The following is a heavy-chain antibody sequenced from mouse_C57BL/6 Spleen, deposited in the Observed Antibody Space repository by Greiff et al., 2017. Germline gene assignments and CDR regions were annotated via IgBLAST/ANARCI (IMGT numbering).Heavy chain of an antibody. J-gene: IGHJ3*01. CDR1: GFNIKDDY. V-gene: IGHV14-4*01. Sequence: VQLKESGAELVRPGASVKLSCTASGFNIKDDYMHWVKQRPEQGLEWIGWIDPENGDTEYASKFQGKATITAYTSSNTAYLQLSSLTSEDTAVYYCTTYYYSNAYWGQGTLVTVSA. CDR3: TTYYYSNAY. CDR2: IDPENGDT. D-gene: IGHD2-5*01.